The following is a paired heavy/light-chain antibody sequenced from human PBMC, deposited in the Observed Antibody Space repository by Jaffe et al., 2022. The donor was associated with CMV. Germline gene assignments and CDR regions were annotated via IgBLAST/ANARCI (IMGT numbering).Light chain of an antibody. CDR3: QQSYSTPPVT. Sequence: DIQMTQSPSSLSASVGDRVTITCRASQSISSYLNWYQQKPGKAPKLLIYAASSLQSGVPSRFSGSGSGTDFTLTISSLQPEDFATYYCQQSYSTPPVTFGQGTRLEIK. V-gene: IGKV1-39*01. J-gene: IGKJ5*01. CDR2: AAS. CDR1: QSISSY.
Heavy chain of an antibody. Sequence: QVQLQESGPGLVKPSETLSLTCTVSGGSISSYYWSWIRQPPGKGLEWIGYIYYSGSTNYNPSLKSRVTISVDTSKNQFSLKLSSVTAADTAVYYCARYYYDSSGYYYGSWYYFDYWGQGTLVTVSS. J-gene: IGHJ4*02. CDR1: GGSISSYY. CDR3: ARYYYDSSGYYYGSWYYFDY. CDR2: IYYSGST. D-gene: IGHD3-22*01. V-gene: IGHV4-59*01.